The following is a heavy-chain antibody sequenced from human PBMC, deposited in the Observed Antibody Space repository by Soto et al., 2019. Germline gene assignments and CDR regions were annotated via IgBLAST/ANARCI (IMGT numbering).Heavy chain of an antibody. CDR2: ISGSGGTT. V-gene: IGHV3-23*01. D-gene: IGHD6-19*01. CDR1: GFTFSNYA. Sequence: EVQLLESGGGLVQPGGSLRLSCAASGFTFSNYAIAWVRQAPGKGLEWVSGISGSGGTTYYADSVKGRFTISRDNSKDTLHLQMHSLRAEDTAVYYCAKTPRQWLVDFDYWGQGALVTVSS. CDR3: AKTPRQWLVDFDY. J-gene: IGHJ4*02.